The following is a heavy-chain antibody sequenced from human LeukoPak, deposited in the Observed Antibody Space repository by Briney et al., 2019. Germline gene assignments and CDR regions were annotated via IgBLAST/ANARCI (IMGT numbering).Heavy chain of an antibody. J-gene: IGHJ4*02. CDR3: ARGRYCTNGVCYTGPFDY. CDR2: MNPNSGNT. Sequence: ASVKVSCKASGYTFTSYDINWVRQATGQGLEWMGWMNPNSGNTSYAQKFQGRVTMTRNTSIRTAYMELSSLRSEDTAVYYCARGRYCTNGVCYTGPFDYWGQGTLVTVSS. D-gene: IGHD2-8*01. CDR1: GYTFTSYD. V-gene: IGHV1-8*01.